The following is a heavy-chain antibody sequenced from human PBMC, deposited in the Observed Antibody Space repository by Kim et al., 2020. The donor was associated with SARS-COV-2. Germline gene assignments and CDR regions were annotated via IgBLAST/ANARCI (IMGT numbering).Heavy chain of an antibody. V-gene: IGHV4-59*11. CDR2: VYYSGRI. Sequence: SETLSLTCSVSGYSMNGHYWTWIRQPPGKGLEWIGYVYYSGRINYNPSLRSRLTISVDTSKNQFSLKLTSVSAADTAVYYCARIPDISGWPFDYWGQGTLVTVSS. CDR3: ARIPDISGWPFDY. D-gene: IGHD6-19*01. J-gene: IGHJ4*02. CDR1: GYSMNGHY.